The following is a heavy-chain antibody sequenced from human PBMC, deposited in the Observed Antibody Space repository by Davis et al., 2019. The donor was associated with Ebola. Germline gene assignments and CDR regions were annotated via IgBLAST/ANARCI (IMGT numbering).Heavy chain of an antibody. D-gene: IGHD4-17*01. CDR3: ARDLGRVTVGN. CDR1: GFIFDDYS. V-gene: IGHV3-9*01. J-gene: IGHJ4*02. CDR2: ISWNSASI. Sequence: PGGSLRLSFAASGFIFDDYSRHWVRKAPGKGLQWVAGISWNSASIDYADSVKGRFTISRDNAKASLYLQMNSLKTGDTAFYYCARDLGRVTVGNWGQGTLVTVSS.